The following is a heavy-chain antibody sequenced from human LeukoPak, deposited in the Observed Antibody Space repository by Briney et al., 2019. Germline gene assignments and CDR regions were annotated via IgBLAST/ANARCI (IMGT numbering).Heavy chain of an antibody. CDR2: IYYSGST. CDR3: ARFPTPYCSGGSCYSGAFDI. Sequence: PSETLSLTCTVSGGSIGSSSYYWGWIRQPRGKGLEWIGSIYYSGSTYYNPSLKSRVTISVDTSKNQFSLKLSSVTAADTAVYYCARFPTPYCSGGSCYSGAFDIWGQGTMVTVSS. J-gene: IGHJ3*02. CDR1: GGSIGSSSYY. D-gene: IGHD2-15*01. V-gene: IGHV4-39*01.